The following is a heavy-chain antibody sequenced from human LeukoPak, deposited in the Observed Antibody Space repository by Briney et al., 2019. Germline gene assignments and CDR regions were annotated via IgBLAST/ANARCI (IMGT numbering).Heavy chain of an antibody. CDR3: AREGLGYCSSTSCYTHPDWFDP. CDR1: GYTFTSYY. V-gene: IGHV1-46*01. D-gene: IGHD2-2*02. J-gene: IGHJ5*02. CDR2: INPSGGST. Sequence: ASVKVSCKASGYTFTSYYVHWVRQAPGQGLEWMGIINPSGGSTSYAQKFQGRVTMTRDMSTSTVYMELSSLRSEDTAVYYCAREGLGYCSSTSCYTHPDWFDPWGQGTLVTVSS.